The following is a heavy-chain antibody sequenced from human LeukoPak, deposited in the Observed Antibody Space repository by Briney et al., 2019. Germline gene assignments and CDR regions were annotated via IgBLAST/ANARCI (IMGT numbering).Heavy chain of an antibody. Sequence: SETLSLTCAVSGGSISSSNWWSWVRQPPGKGLEWIGEIYHSGSTYYNPSLKSRVTISVDRSKNQFSLKLSSVTAADTAVYYCARREGGRGPANWFDPWGQGTLVTVSS. CDR3: ARREGGRGPANWFDP. V-gene: IGHV4-4*02. J-gene: IGHJ5*02. D-gene: IGHD2-2*01. CDR2: IYHSGST. CDR1: GGSISSSNW.